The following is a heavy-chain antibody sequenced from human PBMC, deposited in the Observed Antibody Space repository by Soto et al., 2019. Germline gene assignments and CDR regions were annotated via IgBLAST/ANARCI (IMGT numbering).Heavy chain of an antibody. CDR3: AIPPHDYGDYAGYYFDY. J-gene: IGHJ4*02. Sequence: GGSLRLSCAASGFTFSSYAMHWVRQAPGKGLEWVAVISYDGSNKYYADSVKGRFTISRDNSKNTLYLQMNSLRAEDTAVYYCAIPPHDYGDYAGYYFDYWGQGTLVTVSS. D-gene: IGHD4-17*01. CDR2: ISYDGSNK. V-gene: IGHV3-30-3*01. CDR1: GFTFSSYA.